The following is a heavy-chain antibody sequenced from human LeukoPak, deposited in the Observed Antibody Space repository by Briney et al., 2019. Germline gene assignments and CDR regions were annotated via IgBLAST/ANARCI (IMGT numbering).Heavy chain of an antibody. J-gene: IGHJ3*02. V-gene: IGHV3-48*04. Sequence: GGSLRLSCAASGFTFSTYSMNWVRQAPGKGLEWVSYICSGSRVITYADSVKGRFTISRDNAKNSLYLQMNSLRAEDAAVFYCARDHSYYFDTTGYYYDAFDIWGQGTMVTVSS. CDR1: GFTFSTYS. CDR3: ARDHSYYFDTTGYYYDAFDI. CDR2: ICSGSRVI. D-gene: IGHD3-22*01.